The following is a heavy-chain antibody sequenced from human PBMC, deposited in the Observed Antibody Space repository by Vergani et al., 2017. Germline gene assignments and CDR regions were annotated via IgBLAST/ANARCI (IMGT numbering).Heavy chain of an antibody. V-gene: IGHV3-23*01. CDR2: ISGSRDSI. D-gene: IGHD6-13*01. J-gene: IGHJ4*02. CDR1: GFTFSAHA. Sequence: EVQLLESGGGLVQPGGSLRLSCEASGFTFSAHAMSWVRQAPGKGLEWVSTISGSRDSIYYADSVKGRFTISRDNSKNTLYLQMNSLKTEDTAVYYCTTDVIAAAGREENDYWGQGTLVTVSS. CDR3: TTDVIAAAGREENDY.